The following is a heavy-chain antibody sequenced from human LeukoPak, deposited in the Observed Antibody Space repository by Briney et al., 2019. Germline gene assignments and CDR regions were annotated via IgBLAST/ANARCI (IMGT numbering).Heavy chain of an antibody. CDR2: IYYSGST. CDR3: ARHGYSYDY. Sequence: PSETLSLTCSVSGGSTSSCYWSWIRQPPGRGLEWIGYIYYSGSTNYNPSLKSRVTISVDRSKNQFSLKLSSVTAADTAVYYCARHGYSYDYWGQGTLVTVSS. D-gene: IGHD5-18*01. CDR1: GGSTSSCY. V-gene: IGHV4-59*08. J-gene: IGHJ4*02.